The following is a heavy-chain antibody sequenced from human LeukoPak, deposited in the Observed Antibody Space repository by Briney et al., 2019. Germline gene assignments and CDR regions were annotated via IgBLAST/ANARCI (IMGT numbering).Heavy chain of an antibody. D-gene: IGHD4-23*01. CDR2: ISYDGSNK. J-gene: IGHJ4*02. Sequence: PGRSLRLSCAASGFTFSSYGMHWVRQAPGKGLEWVAVISYDGSNKYYADSVKGRFTISRDNSKNTLYLQMNSLRAEDTAVYYCANTVVVYWGQGTLVTVSS. CDR3: ANTVVVY. V-gene: IGHV3-30*18. CDR1: GFTFSSYG.